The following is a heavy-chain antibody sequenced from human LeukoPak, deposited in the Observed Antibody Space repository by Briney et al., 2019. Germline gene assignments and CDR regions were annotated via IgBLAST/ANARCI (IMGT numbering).Heavy chain of an antibody. CDR3: AKRWSWIDY. CDR2: ISGSCGST. V-gene: IGHV3-23*01. CDR1: GFTFSSYA. J-gene: IGHJ4*02. D-gene: IGHD1-26*01. Sequence: GGSLRLSCAGSGFTFSSYAMTWVRPAPGEGLEWVSAISGSCGSTYYADPVKGRFTISRDNSKNTLYLQMNSLRAEDTAVYYCAKRWSWIDYWGQGTLVPVSS.